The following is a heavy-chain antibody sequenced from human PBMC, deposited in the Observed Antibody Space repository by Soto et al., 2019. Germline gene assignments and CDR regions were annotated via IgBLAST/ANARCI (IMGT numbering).Heavy chain of an antibody. D-gene: IGHD6-19*01. CDR2: ISSTGAET. CDR1: GFTFSVHA. CDR3: VRVETDDAVAESFDY. J-gene: IGHJ4*02. V-gene: IGHV3-30*04. Sequence: PGGSLRLSCSASGFTFSVHALHWVRQAPGKGLEWVAVISSTGAETHYADFAKGRFTISRDNFKNTLYLQMNNLRREDTAFYYCVRVETDDAVAESFDYWGRGTLVTVSS.